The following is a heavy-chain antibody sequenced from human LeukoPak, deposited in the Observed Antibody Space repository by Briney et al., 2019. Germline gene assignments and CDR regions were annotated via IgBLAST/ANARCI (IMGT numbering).Heavy chain of an antibody. Sequence: ASAKVSCKASGYSLSSNGISWARQAPGQGLEWMGWISDYSGKTKYAQNFQGRVTMTTDTSTNTAYMELRSLRSDDTAVYYCAREGATDYYFDYWGQGTLVTVSS. D-gene: IGHD4-11*01. J-gene: IGHJ4*02. CDR1: GYSLSSNG. CDR2: ISDYSGKT. V-gene: IGHV1-18*01. CDR3: AREGATDYYFDY.